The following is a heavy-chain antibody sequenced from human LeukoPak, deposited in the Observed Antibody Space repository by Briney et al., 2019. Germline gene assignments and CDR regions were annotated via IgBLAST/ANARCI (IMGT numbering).Heavy chain of an antibody. J-gene: IGHJ4*02. V-gene: IGHV4-4*07. CDR1: GGSISSYY. Sequence: PSETLPLTCTVSGGSISSYYWSWIRQPAWKGLEWIGRIYTSGSTNYNPSLKSRVTMSVDTSKNQFSLKLSSVTAADTAVYYCAREEYYYGSGSYYTYWGQGTLVTVSS. D-gene: IGHD3-10*01. CDR3: AREEYYYGSGSYYTY. CDR2: IYTSGST.